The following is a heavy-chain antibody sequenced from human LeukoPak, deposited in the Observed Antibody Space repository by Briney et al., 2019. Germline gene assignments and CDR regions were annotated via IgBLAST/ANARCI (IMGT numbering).Heavy chain of an antibody. CDR2: IYYSGST. Sequence: SETLSLTCTVSGGSVSSGGYYWSWIRQPPGKGLEWIGYIYYSGSTNYNPSLKSRVTISVDTSRNQFSLKLSSVTAADTAVYYCARDTPTYFDYWGQGTLVTVSS. CDR1: GGSVSSGGYY. V-gene: IGHV4-61*08. CDR3: ARDTPTYFDY. J-gene: IGHJ4*02. D-gene: IGHD1-26*01.